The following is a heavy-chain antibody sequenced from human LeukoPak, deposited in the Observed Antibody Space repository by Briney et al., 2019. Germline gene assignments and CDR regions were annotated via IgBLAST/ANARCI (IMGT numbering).Heavy chain of an antibody. D-gene: IGHD3-10*01. CDR3: AKAGVGSGSPSDY. CDR2: ISYDGSNK. V-gene: IGHV3-30*18. Sequence: LSGGSLRLSCAASGFTFSSYGMHWVRQAPGKGLEWVAVISYDGSNKYYADSVKGRFTISRGNSKNTLYLQMNSLRAEDTAVYYCAKAGVGSGSPSDYWGQGTLVTVSS. J-gene: IGHJ4*02. CDR1: GFTFSSYG.